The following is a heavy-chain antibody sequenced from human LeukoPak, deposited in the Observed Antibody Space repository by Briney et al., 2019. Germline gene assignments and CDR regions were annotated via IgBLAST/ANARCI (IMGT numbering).Heavy chain of an antibody. CDR3: AKRSASGGNWNSFDY. J-gene: IGHJ4*02. CDR2: ISDTGGGS. V-gene: IGHV3-23*01. Sequence: GGSLRLSCAASGFTFSTYGMSWVRQAPGKGLEWVSAISDTGGGSYYADSVKGRFTISRDNSKNTLYLQMNSLRAEDTAIYYCAKRSASGGNWNSFDYLGQGAPVTVSS. D-gene: IGHD4-23*01. CDR1: GFTFSTYG.